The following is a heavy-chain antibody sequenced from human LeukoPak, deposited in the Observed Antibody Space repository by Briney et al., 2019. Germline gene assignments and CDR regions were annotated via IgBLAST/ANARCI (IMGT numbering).Heavy chain of an antibody. D-gene: IGHD3-9*01. CDR1: GYTFTSYA. V-gene: IGHV1-3*01. Sequence: GASVKVSCKASGYTFTSYAMHWVRQAPGQRLEWMGWINAGNGNTKYSQKFQGRVTITRDTSASTAYMELSGLRSEDTAVYYCARTGVYKAAYYDILTGYYTFDYWGQGTLVTVSS. CDR2: INAGNGNT. CDR3: ARTGVYKAAYYDILTGYYTFDY. J-gene: IGHJ4*02.